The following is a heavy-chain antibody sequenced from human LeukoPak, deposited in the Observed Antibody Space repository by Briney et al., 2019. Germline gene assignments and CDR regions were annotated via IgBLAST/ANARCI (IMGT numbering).Heavy chain of an antibody. V-gene: IGHV1-18*01. D-gene: IGHD3/OR15-3a*01. CDR2: ISAYNGNT. Sequence: ASVKVSCKASGYTFTSYGISWVRQAPGQGLEWMGWISAYNGNTNYAQKLQGRVTMTTDTSTSTAYMELRSLRSDDTAVYYCARDIFGRYYYYYYMDVWGKGTTVTVSS. J-gene: IGHJ6*03. CDR1: GYTFTSYG. CDR3: ARDIFGRYYYYYYMDV.